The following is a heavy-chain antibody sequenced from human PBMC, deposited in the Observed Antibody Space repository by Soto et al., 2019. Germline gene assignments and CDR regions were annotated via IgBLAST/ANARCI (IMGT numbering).Heavy chain of an antibody. D-gene: IGHD5-12*01. CDR2: IGPESGAT. Sequence: ASVKLPCKASGYTFTGHYIHWVRQAPEQGPEWMGEIGPESGATRYAQKFQGRVTMTRDMSITTVYMELNNLSPDDTAVYYCGRGRSGQIVVFYWGQGTPVTVSS. CDR1: GYTFTGHY. J-gene: IGHJ4*02. V-gene: IGHV1-2*02. CDR3: GRGRSGQIVVFY.